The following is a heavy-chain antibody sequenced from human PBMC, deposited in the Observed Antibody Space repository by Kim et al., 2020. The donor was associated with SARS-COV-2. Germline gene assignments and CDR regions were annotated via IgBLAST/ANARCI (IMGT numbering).Heavy chain of an antibody. J-gene: IGHJ4*02. Sequence: GGSLRLSCAASGFTFSSYAMHWVRQAPGKGLEWVAVISYDGSNKYYADSVKGRFTISRDNSKNTLYLQMNSLRAEDTAVYYCARVYSSSSLGYWGQGTLVTVSS. CDR3: ARVYSSSSLGY. D-gene: IGHD6-13*01. CDR2: ISYDGSNK. CDR1: GFTFSSYA. V-gene: IGHV3-30*04.